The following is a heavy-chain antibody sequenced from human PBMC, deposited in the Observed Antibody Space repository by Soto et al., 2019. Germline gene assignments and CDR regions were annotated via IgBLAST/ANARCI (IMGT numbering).Heavy chain of an antibody. Sequence: ASVKVSCKASGYTFTSYYMHWVRQAPGQGLEWMGIINPSGGSTSYAQKFQGRVTMTRDTSTSTVYMELSSLRPEDTAAYYCARAKYDFWSGYSPYYYYGMDVWGQGTTVTVSS. CDR3: ARAKYDFWSGYSPYYYYGMDV. CDR2: INPSGGST. CDR1: GYTFTSYY. J-gene: IGHJ6*02. V-gene: IGHV1-46*01. D-gene: IGHD3-3*01.